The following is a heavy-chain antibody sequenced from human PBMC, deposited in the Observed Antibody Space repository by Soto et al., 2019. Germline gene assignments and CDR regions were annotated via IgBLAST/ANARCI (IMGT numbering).Heavy chain of an antibody. V-gene: IGHV3-21*01. CDR2: ISSSSSYI. Sequence: EVQLVESGGGLVKPGGSLRLSCAASGFTFSSYSMNWVRQAPGKGLEWVSSISSSSSYIYYADSVKGRFTISRDNAKNSLYLQMNNLRAEDTAVYYCAPLDTVTTSYWGQGTLVTVSS. CDR3: APLDTVTTSY. J-gene: IGHJ4*02. CDR1: GFTFSSYS. D-gene: IGHD4-17*01.